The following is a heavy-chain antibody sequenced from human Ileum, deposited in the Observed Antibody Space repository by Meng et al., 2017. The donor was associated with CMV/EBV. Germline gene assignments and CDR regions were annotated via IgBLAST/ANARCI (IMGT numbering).Heavy chain of an antibody. V-gene: IGHV3-7*01. CDR2: INEDGSEI. Sequence: GGSLRLSCAASGFSFTNTWMTWVRHIPGKGLQWVANINEDGSEIFYVDSVKGRFTVSRDNAKDSIYLQMNNLRVEDSAVYYCARDQGRYTNYVYYWGQGTVVTVYS. CDR3: ARDQGRYTNYVYY. CDR1: GFSFTNTW. D-gene: IGHD5-18*01. J-gene: IGHJ4*02.